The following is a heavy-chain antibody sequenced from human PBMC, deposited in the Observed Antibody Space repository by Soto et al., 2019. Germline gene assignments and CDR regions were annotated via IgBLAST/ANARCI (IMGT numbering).Heavy chain of an antibody. D-gene: IGHD6-19*01. V-gene: IGHV4-34*01. CDR1: GGSFSGYY. Sequence: QVQLQQWGAGLLKPSETLSLTCAVYGGSFSGYYWSWIRQPPGKGLEWIGEINHSGSTNYNPSLKIRVTISVDTSKNQFSLKLSSVTAADTAVYYCARGIAVAGGFDPWGQGTLVTVSS. CDR2: INHSGST. CDR3: ARGIAVAGGFDP. J-gene: IGHJ5*02.